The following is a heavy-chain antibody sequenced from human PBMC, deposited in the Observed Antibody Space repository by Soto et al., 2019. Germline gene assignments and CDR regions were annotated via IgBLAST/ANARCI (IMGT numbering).Heavy chain of an antibody. Sequence: GESLRLSCAASGFTFSSYSMNWVRQAPGKGLEWVSYISSSSSTIYYADSVKGRFTISRDNAKNSLYLQMNSLRDEDTAVYYCARVGYYDSSGYPHDAFDIWGQGTMVTVSS. CDR2: ISSSSSTI. D-gene: IGHD3-22*01. V-gene: IGHV3-48*02. CDR1: GFTFSSYS. CDR3: ARVGYYDSSGYPHDAFDI. J-gene: IGHJ3*02.